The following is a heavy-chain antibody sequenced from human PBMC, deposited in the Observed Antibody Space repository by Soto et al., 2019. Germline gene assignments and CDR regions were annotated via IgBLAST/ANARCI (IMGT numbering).Heavy chain of an antibody. CDR2: IIPIFGTA. CDR3: SRDLRGGYFDY. V-gene: IGHV1-69*01. J-gene: IGHJ4*02. CDR1: EGTFSSYA. Sequence: QVQLVQSGAEVKKPGSSVKVSCKASEGTFSSYAISWVRQAPGQGLEWMGGIIPIFGTANYAQKFQGRVTITADESTSTAYMELSSLRSEDTAVYYCSRDLRGGYFDYWGQGTLVTVSS.